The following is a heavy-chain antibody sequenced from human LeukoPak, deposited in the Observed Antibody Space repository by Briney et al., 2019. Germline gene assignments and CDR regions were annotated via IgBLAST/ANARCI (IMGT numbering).Heavy chain of an antibody. J-gene: IGHJ4*02. D-gene: IGHD6-13*01. CDR3: ARGAGQPL. V-gene: IGHV1-2*02. CDR1: GYTFTDSL. Sequence: ASVKVSCKASGYTFTDSLMHWVRQAPGQGLEWLGWIHPNSGGTHYAQNFQGRVTTTRDTSISTAYMELSRLTSDGTAVYYCARGAGQPLWGQGTLVTVSS. CDR2: IHPNSGGT.